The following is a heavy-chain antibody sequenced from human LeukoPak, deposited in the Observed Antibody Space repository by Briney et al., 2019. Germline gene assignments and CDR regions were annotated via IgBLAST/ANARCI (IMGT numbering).Heavy chain of an antibody. Sequence: GGSLRLSCAVSGFTFSSYWMTWVRQAPGKGLEWVANIKQDGSEKYYVDSVKGRFTISRDNAKNSLYLQMNSLRAEDTAVYYCARDGFSRISIFGVVSDAFDIWGQGTMVTVSS. CDR2: IKQDGSEK. CDR1: GFTFSSYW. V-gene: IGHV3-7*01. J-gene: IGHJ3*02. D-gene: IGHD3-3*01. CDR3: ARDGFSRISIFGVVSDAFDI.